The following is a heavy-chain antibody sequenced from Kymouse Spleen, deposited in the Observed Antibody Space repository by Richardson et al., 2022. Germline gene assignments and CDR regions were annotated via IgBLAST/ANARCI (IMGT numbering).Heavy chain of an antibody. CDR2: INHSGST. D-gene: IGHD2-8*01. Sequence: QVQLQQWGAGLLKPSETLSLTCAVYGGSFSGYYWSWIRQPPGKGLEWIGEINHSGSTNYNPSLKSRVTISVDTSKNQFSLKLSSVTAADTAVYYCASIVLMVYAIDYWGQGTLVTVSS. V-gene: IGHV4-34*01. CDR1: GGSFSGYY. CDR3: ASIVLMVYAIDY. J-gene: IGHJ4*02.